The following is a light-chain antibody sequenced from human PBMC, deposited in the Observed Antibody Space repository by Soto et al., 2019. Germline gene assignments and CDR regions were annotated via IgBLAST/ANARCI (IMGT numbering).Light chain of an antibody. CDR1: QSITDY. CDR3: QQYSNYPRT. J-gene: IGKJ1*01. V-gene: IGKV1-5*03. Sequence: DIQMTQSPSTLSAFVGDRITITCRASQSITDYLAWYQQKPGRAPKLLIYRASSLEGGVPSRFSGSGSGTEFTLTISSLQPDDFTTYYCQQYSNYPRTFGQGTKVEIK. CDR2: RAS.